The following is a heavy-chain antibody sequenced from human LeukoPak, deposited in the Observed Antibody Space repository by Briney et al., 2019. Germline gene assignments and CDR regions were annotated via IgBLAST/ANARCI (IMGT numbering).Heavy chain of an antibody. CDR1: GLSFRSYW. Sequence: PGGSLRLSWAASGLSFRSYWMSWVRQAAGKGLEWVATIKQDGSETYYVASVEGRLTISRDNVENSLYLQMNSLRADDTSVYYCARDGEEVGDLYRNSWYEGYFQLWGQGTLVTVSS. D-gene: IGHD6-13*01. J-gene: IGHJ1*01. CDR3: ARDGEEVGDLYRNSWYEGYFQL. V-gene: IGHV3-7*01. CDR2: IKQDGSET.